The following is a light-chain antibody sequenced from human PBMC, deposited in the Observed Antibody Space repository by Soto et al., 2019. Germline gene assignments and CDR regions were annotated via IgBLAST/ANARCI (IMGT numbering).Light chain of an antibody. J-gene: IGLJ2*01. CDR3: QSYDRSLRHVI. Sequence: QSALTQPPSVSGAPGQRVTISCTGSSSNIGAGYNVPWYQQLPGTAPKLLIYGDGNRPSGVPDRFSGSKSGTSASLAITGLQAEDEADYYRQSYDRSLRHVIFGGGTKLTVL. CDR2: GDG. V-gene: IGLV1-40*01. CDR1: SSNIGAGYN.